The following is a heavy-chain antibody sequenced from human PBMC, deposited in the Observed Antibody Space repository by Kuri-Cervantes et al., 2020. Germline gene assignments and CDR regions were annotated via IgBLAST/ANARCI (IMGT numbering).Heavy chain of an antibody. Sequence: LSLTCAASGFTFSSYGMHWVRQAPGKGLEWVAVISYDGSNKYYADSVKGRFTISRDNSKNTLYLQMNSLRAEDTAVYYCAKALREYYYGMDVWGQGTTVTVSS. CDR3: AKALREYYYGMDV. V-gene: IGHV3-30*18. CDR2: ISYDGSNK. CDR1: GFTFSSYG. J-gene: IGHJ6*02. D-gene: IGHD3-16*01.